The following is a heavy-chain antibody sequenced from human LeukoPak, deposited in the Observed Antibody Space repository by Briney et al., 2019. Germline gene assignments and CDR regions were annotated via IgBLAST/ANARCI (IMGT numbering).Heavy chain of an antibody. Sequence: SETLSLTCAVYGGSFSGYYWGWIRQPPGKGLEWIGSIYYSGSTYYNPSLKSRVTISVDTSKNQFSLKLSSVTAADTAVYYCARGYSYYYGSGSSSFFDYWGQGTLVTVSS. CDR1: GGSFSGYY. D-gene: IGHD3-10*01. CDR3: ARGYSYYYGSGSSSFFDY. CDR2: IYYSGST. V-gene: IGHV4-34*01. J-gene: IGHJ4*02.